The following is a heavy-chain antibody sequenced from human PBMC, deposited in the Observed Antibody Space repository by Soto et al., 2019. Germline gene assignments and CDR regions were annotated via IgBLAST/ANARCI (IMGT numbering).Heavy chain of an antibody. J-gene: IGHJ4*02. CDR2: IYYSGST. CDR3: ARHGSGSSVDY. D-gene: IGHD3-10*01. V-gene: IGHV4-59*08. Sequence: SETLSLTCTVSGGSISSYYWSWIRQPPGKGLEWIGYIYYSGSTNYNPSLKNRVTISVDTSKNQFSLKLSSVTAADTAVYYCARHGSGSSVDYWGQGNLVTVSS. CDR1: GGSISSYY.